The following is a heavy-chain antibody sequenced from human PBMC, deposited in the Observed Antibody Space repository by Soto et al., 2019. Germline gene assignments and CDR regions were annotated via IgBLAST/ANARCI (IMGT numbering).Heavy chain of an antibody. V-gene: IGHV3-15*01. D-gene: IGHD2-8*01. J-gene: IGHJ4*02. CDR1: GFTFSGAC. CDR2: IKKKTDGGTT. CDR3: RTKWRD. Sequence: PGGSLRLSCAASGFTFSGACMSWVRQAPGKGLEWVGLIKKKTDGGTTDYAAPVKGRFTISRDDSKNTADLQMSSLKTEDSAVYYCRTKWRDWGQRTLVSVSS.